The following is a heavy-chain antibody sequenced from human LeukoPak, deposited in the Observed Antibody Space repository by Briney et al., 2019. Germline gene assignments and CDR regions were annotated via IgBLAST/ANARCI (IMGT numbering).Heavy chain of an antibody. CDR1: GSSFTNYW. CDR2: IYPGDSDT. D-gene: IGHD3-16*01. V-gene: IGHV5-51*01. Sequence: GESLNISCEGSGSSFTNYWIGWVRQMPGKGLERMGIIYPGDSDTRYSPSFQGQVTISAHKSIIAPYLQSSSLTASATASYSRARHGRGSSGGAFDIWGEGTMVTVSS. J-gene: IGHJ3*02. CDR3: ARHGRGSSGGAFDI.